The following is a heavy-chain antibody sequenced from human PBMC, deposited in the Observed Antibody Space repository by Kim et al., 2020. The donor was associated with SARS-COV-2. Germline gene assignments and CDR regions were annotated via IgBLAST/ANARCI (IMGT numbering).Heavy chain of an antibody. CDR2: MNPNSGAT. J-gene: IGHJ4*02. CDR1: GYTFSGYY. V-gene: IGHV1-2*06. Sequence: ASVKVSCKVSGYTFSGYYMHWVRQAPGQGLEWMGRMNPNSGATNYAQKFQGRVTMTRDTSINTAYMELSSLRSDDTAVYYCARSKSPLPFDYWGQGTLVTVSS. CDR3: ARSKSPLPFDY.